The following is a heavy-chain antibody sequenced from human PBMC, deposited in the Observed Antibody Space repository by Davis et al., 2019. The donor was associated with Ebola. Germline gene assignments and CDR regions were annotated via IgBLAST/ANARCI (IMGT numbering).Heavy chain of an antibody. J-gene: IGHJ6*02. CDR3: ARVMDLGGYYYGMDV. CDR2: INPNSGGT. D-gene: IGHD3-10*01. Sequence: ASVKVSCKASGYTFTGYYMHWVRQAPGQGLEWMGWINPNSGGTNYAQKFQGWVTMTRDTSISTAYMELSRLRSDDTAVYYCARVMDLGGYYYGMDVWGQGTTVTVSS. CDR1: GYTFTGYY. V-gene: IGHV1-2*04.